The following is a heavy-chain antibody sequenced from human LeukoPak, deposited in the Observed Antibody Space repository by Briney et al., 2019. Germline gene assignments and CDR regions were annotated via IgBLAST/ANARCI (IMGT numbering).Heavy chain of an antibody. V-gene: IGHV3-53*01. CDR3: ARYDFILISYFDL. Sequence: GGSLRLSCAASGFTVSNNYMSWVRQAPGKKLEWVSDIYSDGTTFYADSVKGQFTISRDNSKNTLYLQMNSLRAEDTAVYHCARYDFILISYFDLWGRGALVTVSS. CDR2: IYSDGTT. J-gene: IGHJ2*01. D-gene: IGHD3-3*01. CDR1: GFTVSNNY.